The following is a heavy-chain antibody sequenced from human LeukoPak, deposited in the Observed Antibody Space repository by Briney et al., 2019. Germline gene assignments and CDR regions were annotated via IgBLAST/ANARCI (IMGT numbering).Heavy chain of an antibody. Sequence: PGGSLRLSCAASGFTFNIFWMSWVRQAPGRGLEWVANIKQDGSETYYLDSVKGRFTLSRDNARNSLYLQMNSLRAEDTAVYYCARVMEYYYYYMDVWGKGTTVTISS. J-gene: IGHJ6*03. CDR2: IKQDGSET. CDR3: ARVMEYYYYYMDV. V-gene: IGHV3-7*01. CDR1: GFTFNIFW. D-gene: IGHD3-10*01.